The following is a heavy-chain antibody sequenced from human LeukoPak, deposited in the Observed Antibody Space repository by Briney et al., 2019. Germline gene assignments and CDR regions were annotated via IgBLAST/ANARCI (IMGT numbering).Heavy chain of an antibody. V-gene: IGHV3-66*02. Sequence: PGGSLRLSCAASGFTVSSNYMSWVRQAPGKGLEWASVIYSGGSTYYADSVKGRFTISRDNSKNTLYLQMNSLRAEDTAVYYCARDPNAYGDYYYYGMDVWGQGTTVTVSS. CDR2: IYSGGST. J-gene: IGHJ6*02. CDR3: ARDPNAYGDYYYYGMDV. CDR1: GFTVSSNY. D-gene: IGHD4-17*01.